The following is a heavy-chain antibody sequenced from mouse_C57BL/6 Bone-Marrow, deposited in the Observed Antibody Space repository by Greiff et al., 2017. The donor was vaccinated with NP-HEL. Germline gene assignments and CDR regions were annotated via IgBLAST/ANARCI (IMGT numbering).Heavy chain of an antibody. V-gene: IGHV1-62-2*01. CDR3: ARHGLLLLAMDY. J-gene: IGHJ4*01. D-gene: IGHD1-1*01. CDR2: FYPGSGSI. Sequence: VQLQESGAELVQPGASVKLSCKASGYTFTEYTIHWVKQRSGQGLEWIGWFYPGSGSIKYNEKFKDKATLTADKSSSTVYMELSRLTSEDSSVYFGARHGLLLLAMDYWGQGTSVTVTS. CDR1: GYTFTEYT.